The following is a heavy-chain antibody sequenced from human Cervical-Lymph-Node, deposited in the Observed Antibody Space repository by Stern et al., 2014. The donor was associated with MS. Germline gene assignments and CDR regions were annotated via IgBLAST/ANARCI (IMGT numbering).Heavy chain of an antibody. CDR1: GFTFSSYS. J-gene: IGHJ4*02. V-gene: IGHV3-21*01. D-gene: IGHD2-2*01. Sequence: EVQLVESGGGLVKPGGSLRLSCAASGFTFSSYSMNWVRQAPGKGLEWVSSISSSSSYIYYADSVKVRFTISRDNAKNSLYLQMNSLRAEDTAVYYCARDHPKYCTSCFDYWGQGTLVTVSS. CDR3: ARDHPKYCTSCFDY. CDR2: ISSSSSYI.